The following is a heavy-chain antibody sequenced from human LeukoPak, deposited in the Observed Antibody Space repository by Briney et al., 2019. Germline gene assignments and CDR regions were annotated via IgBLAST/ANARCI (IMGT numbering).Heavy chain of an antibody. CDR3: ARRMTTVSPSAFDI. D-gene: IGHD4-17*01. V-gene: IGHV4-59*01. J-gene: IGHJ3*02. CDR1: GGSISSYY. Sequence: SETLSLTCTVSGGSISSYYWSWIRQPPGKGLEWLGYIYYSGSTNYNPSLKSRVTISVDTSKNQFSLKLSSVTAADTAVYYCARRMTTVSPSAFDIWGQGTMVTVSS. CDR2: IYYSGST.